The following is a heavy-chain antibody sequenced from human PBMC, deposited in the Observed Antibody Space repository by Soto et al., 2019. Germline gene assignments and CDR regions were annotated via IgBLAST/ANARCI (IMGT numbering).Heavy chain of an antibody. V-gene: IGHV1-3*01. CDR3: ARGGAYYYDSSRYSAFDY. Sequence: ASVKVSCKASGYTFTSYAMHWVRQAPGQRLEWMGWINAGNGNTKYSQKFQGRVTITRDTSASTAYMELSSLRSEDTAVYYCARGGAYYYDSSRYSAFDYWGQGTLVTVSS. CDR1: GYTFTSYA. J-gene: IGHJ4*02. CDR2: INAGNGNT. D-gene: IGHD3-22*01.